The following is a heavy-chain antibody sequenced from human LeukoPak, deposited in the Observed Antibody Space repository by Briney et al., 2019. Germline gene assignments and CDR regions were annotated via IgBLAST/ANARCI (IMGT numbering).Heavy chain of an antibody. D-gene: IGHD2-8*01. J-gene: IGHJ6*03. CDR1: GYSLTGYY. Sequence: VASVKVSCKASGYSLTGYYMHWVRQAPGQGLEWMGWINPNSGDTKYAQKFQGRVTMTRDTSISTAYIELTRLRSDDTAVYYCARGGLRVMVYRLYYMDVWGKGTTVTVSS. CDR3: ARGGLRVMVYRLYYMDV. CDR2: INPNSGDT. V-gene: IGHV1-2*02.